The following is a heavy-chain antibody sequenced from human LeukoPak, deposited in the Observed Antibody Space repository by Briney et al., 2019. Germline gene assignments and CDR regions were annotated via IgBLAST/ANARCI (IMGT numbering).Heavy chain of an antibody. D-gene: IGHD2/OR15-2a*01. J-gene: IGHJ3*02. V-gene: IGHV4-30-2*01. CDR1: GGSISSGGYS. Sequence: SETLSLTCAVSGGSISSGGYSWSWIRQPPGKGLEWIGYICHSGSTYYNPSLKSRVTISVDRSKNQFSLKLSSVTAADTAVYYCARGIVDAFDIWGQGTMVTVSS. CDR3: ARGIVDAFDI. CDR2: ICHSGST.